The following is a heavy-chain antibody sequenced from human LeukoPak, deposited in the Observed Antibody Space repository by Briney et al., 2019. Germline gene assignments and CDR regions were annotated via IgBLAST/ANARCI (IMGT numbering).Heavy chain of an antibody. CDR3: ARESSTTYYFDY. CDR1: GFTFSSYA. J-gene: IGHJ4*02. CDR2: ISGSGGST. Sequence: GGSLRPSCAASGFTFSSYAMSWVRQAPGKGLEWVSAISGSGGSTYYADSVKGRFTISRDNAKNSLYLQMNSLRAEDTAVYYCARESSTTYYFDYWGQGTLVTVSS. D-gene: IGHD2-2*01. V-gene: IGHV3-23*01.